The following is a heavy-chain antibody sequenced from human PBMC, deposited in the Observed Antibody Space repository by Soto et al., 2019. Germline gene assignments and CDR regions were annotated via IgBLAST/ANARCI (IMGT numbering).Heavy chain of an antibody. CDR3: ARVGNSGSYQYWYCDL. CDR1: GFTFSSYD. J-gene: IGHJ2*01. CDR2: IGTAGDT. Sequence: ESGGGLVQPGGSLRLSCAASGFTFSSYDMHWVRQATGKGLEWVSAIGTAGDTYYPGSVKGRFTISRANAKNSLYLQMNSLRAEDTAVYYCARVGNSGSYQYWYCDLWGRGTLVTVSS. D-gene: IGHD1-26*01. V-gene: IGHV3-13*01.